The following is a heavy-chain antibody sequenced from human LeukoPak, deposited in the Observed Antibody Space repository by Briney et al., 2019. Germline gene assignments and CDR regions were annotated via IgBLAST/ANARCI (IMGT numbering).Heavy chain of an antibody. V-gene: IGHV1-69*13. J-gene: IGHJ6*02. CDR2: IIPIFGTA. CDR3: ARTGPLLYCSSTSCYDYYYYGMDV. Sequence: GASVKVSCKASGGTFSSYAISWVRQAPGQGLEWMGGIIPIFGTANYAQKFQGRVTITADESTSTAYMELSSLRSEDTAVYYCARTGPLLYCSSTSCYDYYYYGMDVWGQGTTVTVSS. CDR1: GGTFSSYA. D-gene: IGHD2-2*01.